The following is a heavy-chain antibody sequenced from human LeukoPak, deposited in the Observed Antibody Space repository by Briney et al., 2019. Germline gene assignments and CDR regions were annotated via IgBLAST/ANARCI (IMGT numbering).Heavy chain of an antibody. Sequence: GGSLRLSCAASGFTFSSYVMTWVRQAPGRGLEWDSGVSGSGVSTYYADSVKGRFTISRDNSKNTLYLQMNSLRAEDTAVYYCAKGASSGWLLYWFDPWGQGTLVTVSS. CDR1: GFTFSSYV. J-gene: IGHJ5*02. CDR2: VSGSGVST. CDR3: AKGASSGWLLYWFDP. V-gene: IGHV3-23*01. D-gene: IGHD6-19*01.